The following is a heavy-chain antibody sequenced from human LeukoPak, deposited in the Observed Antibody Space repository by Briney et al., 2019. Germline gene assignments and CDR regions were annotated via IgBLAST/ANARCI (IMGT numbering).Heavy chain of an antibody. CDR2: TYYRSKLYN. J-gene: IGHJ6*03. CDR3: ARDFVVGYSYAYYYYMDV. V-gene: IGHV6-1*01. CDR1: GDSFSSNRAT. D-gene: IGHD5-18*01. Sequence: SQTLSLTCAISGDSFSSNRATWNWLRQSPSTGLEWLGRTYYRSKLYNDYAVSVKSRISINPDTSKNQFSLQLNSVTPEDTAVYYCARDFVVGYSYAYYYYMDVWGKGTTVTISS.